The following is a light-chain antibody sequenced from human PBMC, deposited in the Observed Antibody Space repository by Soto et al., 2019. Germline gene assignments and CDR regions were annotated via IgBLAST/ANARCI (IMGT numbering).Light chain of an antibody. V-gene: IGKV1-39*01. CDR1: QSISTY. J-gene: IGKJ1*01. Sequence: DVQMTHSPSSLSASVGDRVTISCRAAQSISTYLNWYQQKPGTAPRLLIYSASSVKTGVPPRFSGSGSGRDFTLTISSLRPEDIATYFCHQSYTSPPWTFGQGTKADIK. CDR3: HQSYTSPPWT. CDR2: SAS.